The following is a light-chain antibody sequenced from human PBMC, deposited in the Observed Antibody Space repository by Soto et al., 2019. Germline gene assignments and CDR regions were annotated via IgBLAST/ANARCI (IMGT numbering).Light chain of an antibody. V-gene: IGKV3-15*01. CDR2: GAS. J-gene: IGKJ3*01. CDR1: QSVSSK. Sequence: EIVMTQSPATLSVSPGERATLSCRASQSVSSKLAWYQQKPGQAPRLLIYGASTRANGIPGRFSGSGSGTEFTLTISSPQSEDFAVYYCQQYANWTPFTFGPGTKVDIK. CDR3: QQYANWTPFT.